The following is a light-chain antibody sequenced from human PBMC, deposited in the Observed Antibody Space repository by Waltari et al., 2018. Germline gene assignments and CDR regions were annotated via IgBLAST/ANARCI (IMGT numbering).Light chain of an antibody. CDR2: YDS. J-gene: IGLJ1*01. CDR1: NIADKN. Sequence: SYVLTQAPSVSVAPGETARITCGGNNIADKNVHWYQQKPGQAPVLVIFYDSDRPSGIPERFSGSNSGNTATLTISRAEAGDEADYYCQVLDTSIDLSVFGTGTKVTVL. CDR3: QVLDTSIDLSV. V-gene: IGLV3-21*04.